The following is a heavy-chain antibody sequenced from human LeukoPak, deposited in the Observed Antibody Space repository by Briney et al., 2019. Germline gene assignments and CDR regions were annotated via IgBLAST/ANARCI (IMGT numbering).Heavy chain of an antibody. CDR3: AKDRDSSGLTWFDP. J-gene: IGHJ5*02. V-gene: IGHV3-30*18. CDR2: ISYDGSNK. D-gene: IGHD6-19*01. Sequence: PGRPLRLSCGACGFTFSSYGMHGVRQAPGKGVEWVAVISYDGSNKYYADPVKGRFTISRDNSTNTLYLQMNRLTAADTAAYYCAKDRDSSGLTWFDPWGQGTLVTVSS. CDR1: GFTFSSYG.